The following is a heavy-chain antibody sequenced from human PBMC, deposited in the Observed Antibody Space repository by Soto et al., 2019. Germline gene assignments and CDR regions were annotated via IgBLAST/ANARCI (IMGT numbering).Heavy chain of an antibody. CDR3: ARTSAAGKYYYGMDV. CDR1: GYSFTNYW. CDR2: IYPGDSDT. Sequence: PGESLKISCQGSGYSFTNYWVGWVRQMPGKGLEWMGIIYPGDSDTRYSPSFQGQVTISADKSISTAYLQWSSLKASDTAMYYCARTSAAGKYYYGMDVWGQGTKVTVSS. J-gene: IGHJ6*02. V-gene: IGHV5-51*01. D-gene: IGHD6-13*01.